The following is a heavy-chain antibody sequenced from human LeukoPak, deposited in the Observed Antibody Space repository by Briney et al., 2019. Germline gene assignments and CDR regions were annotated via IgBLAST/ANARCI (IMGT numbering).Heavy chain of an antibody. CDR3: AKEGSTGDPDKIEKLRFLEWLFPNYYYGMDV. V-gene: IGHV3-30*18. CDR1: GFTFSSYG. D-gene: IGHD3-3*01. Sequence: GRSLRLSCAASGFTFSSYGMHWVRQAPGKGLEWVAVISYDGSNKYYADSVKGRFTISRDNSKNTLYLQMNSLRAEDTAVYYCAKEGSTGDPDKIEKLRFLEWLFPNYYYGMDVWGQGTTVTVSS. J-gene: IGHJ6*02. CDR2: ISYDGSNK.